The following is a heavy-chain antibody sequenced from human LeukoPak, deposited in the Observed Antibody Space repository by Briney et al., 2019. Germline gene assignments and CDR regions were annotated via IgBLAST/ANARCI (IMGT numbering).Heavy chain of an antibody. CDR2: ISGSGDGT. CDR3: AKSGSGGNWFDP. J-gene: IGHJ5*02. CDR1: GFTFSSYA. D-gene: IGHD2-15*01. V-gene: IGHV3-23*01. Sequence: GGSLRLSCAASGFTFSSYAMSWVRQAPGKGLEWVSSISGSGDGTYSADSVKGRFTISRDNSKNTLYLQMNSLRAEDTAVYYCAKSGSGGNWFDPWGQGTLVTVSS.